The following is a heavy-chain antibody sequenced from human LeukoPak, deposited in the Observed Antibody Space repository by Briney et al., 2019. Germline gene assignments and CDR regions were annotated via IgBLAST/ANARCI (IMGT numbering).Heavy chain of an antibody. D-gene: IGHD1-14*01. V-gene: IGHV5-51*01. J-gene: IGHJ6*03. CDR2: IYPGDSDT. CDR1: GYSFTSYW. CDR3: ARHPGSAYYYYYYYMDV. Sequence: GESLKISCKGSGYSFTSYWIGWVRQMPGKGLEWMGIIYPGDSDTRYSPSFQGQVTISADKSISTAYLQWSSLKASDTAMHYCARHPGSAYYYYYYYMDVWGKGTTVTVSS.